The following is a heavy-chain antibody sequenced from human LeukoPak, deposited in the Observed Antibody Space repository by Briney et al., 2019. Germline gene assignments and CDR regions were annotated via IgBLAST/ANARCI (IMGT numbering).Heavy chain of an antibody. V-gene: IGHV3-74*01. Sequence: GGSLRLSCAASGFTFSSYGMHWVRQAPGKGLEWVSRINNDGSTTADADSVKGRFTITRDNAKNTLYLQMNSLRAEDTAVYYCARGDAYALNYWGQGTLVTVSS. CDR2: INNDGSTT. J-gene: IGHJ4*02. CDR3: ARGDAYALNY. CDR1: GFTFSSYG. D-gene: IGHD2-2*01.